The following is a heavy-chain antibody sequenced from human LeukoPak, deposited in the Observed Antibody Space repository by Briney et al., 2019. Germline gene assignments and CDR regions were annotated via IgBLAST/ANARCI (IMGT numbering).Heavy chain of an antibody. V-gene: IGHV3-66*01. CDR1: GFTVSATY. Sequence: GRSLRPSCAVSGFTVSATYMSWVRQAPGKGLEWVSVIYSGGNTYYSDSVKGRFAISRDTSKNTLYLQMNSLRAEDTAVYYCARALYSGHADLFDSWGQGTLVTVSS. D-gene: IGHD5-12*01. J-gene: IGHJ4*02. CDR2: IYSGGNT. CDR3: ARALYSGHADLFDS.